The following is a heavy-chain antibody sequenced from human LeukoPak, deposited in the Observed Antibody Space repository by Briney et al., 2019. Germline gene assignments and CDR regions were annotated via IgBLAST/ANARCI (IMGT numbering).Heavy chain of an antibody. CDR3: ATSSNYEHLFDY. V-gene: IGHV3-15*01. CDR2: IKSKTDGGTT. CDR1: GFTFSNAW. J-gene: IGHJ4*02. D-gene: IGHD4-11*01. Sequence: GGSLRLSCAASGFTFSNAWMSWVRQAPGKGLEWVGRIKSKTDGGTTDHAAPVKGRFTISRDDSENTLYLQMNSPETEDTTLYYCATSSNYEHLFDYWGQGTLVTVSS.